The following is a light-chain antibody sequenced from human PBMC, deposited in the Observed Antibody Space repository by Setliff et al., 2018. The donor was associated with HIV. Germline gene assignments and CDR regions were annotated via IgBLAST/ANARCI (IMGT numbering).Light chain of an antibody. V-gene: IGLV2-11*01. Sequence: QSALTQPASVSGSPGQSITFSCTGTSSDIGAYDYVSWYQQHPGKAPKLITYGVDKRPSGVPTRFSGFKSGNTASLTIYGLQPEDEADYFCCSYAGSNIFVVGKGTKV. CDR2: GVD. CDR3: CSYAGSNIFV. J-gene: IGLJ1*01. CDR1: SSDIGAYDY.